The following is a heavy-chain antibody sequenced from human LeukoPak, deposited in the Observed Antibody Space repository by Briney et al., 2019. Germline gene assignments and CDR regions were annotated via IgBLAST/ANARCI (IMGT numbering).Heavy chain of an antibody. CDR2: INPNSGGT. V-gene: IGHV1-2*02. J-gene: IGHJ3*02. Sequence: ASVKVSCKASGYXFIGYYMYWVRQAPGQGPEWMGWINPNSGGTNYAQKFQGRVTMTRDTSISTAYMELSRLRSDDTAVYYCARKYGDYNAELAFDIWGQGTMVTVSS. CDR1: GYXFIGYY. CDR3: ARKYGDYNAELAFDI. D-gene: IGHD4-17*01.